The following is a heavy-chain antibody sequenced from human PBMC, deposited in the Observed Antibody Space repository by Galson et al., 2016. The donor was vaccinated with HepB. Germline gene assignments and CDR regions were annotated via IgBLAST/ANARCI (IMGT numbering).Heavy chain of an antibody. CDR1: GFSFSNYA. J-gene: IGHJ5*02. D-gene: IGHD3-3*01. V-gene: IGHV3-64*01. CDR2: DSGDRGSS. Sequence: SLRLSCAASGFSFSNYAIHWVRQAPGKGLEYVSGDSGDRGSSYYANSVKGRFTISRDNSSNTLYLQLGSLGDEDMAVYYCVRDQYRALFGVGNWFDPWGQGTLVIVSS. CDR3: VRDQYRALFGVGNWFDP.